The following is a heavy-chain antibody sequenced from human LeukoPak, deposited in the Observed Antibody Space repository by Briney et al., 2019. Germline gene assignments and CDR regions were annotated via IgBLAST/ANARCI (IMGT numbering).Heavy chain of an antibody. CDR2: IIPIFGTA. CDR3: ARGRSHGVDDY. Sequence: SVKVSCKASGYTFTGYYMHWVRQAPGQGLGWMGGIIPIFGTANYAQKFQGRVTITTDESTSTAYMELSSLRSEDTAVYYCARGRSHGVDDYWGQGTLVTVSS. V-gene: IGHV1-69*05. CDR1: GYTFTGYY. D-gene: IGHD2-8*01. J-gene: IGHJ4*02.